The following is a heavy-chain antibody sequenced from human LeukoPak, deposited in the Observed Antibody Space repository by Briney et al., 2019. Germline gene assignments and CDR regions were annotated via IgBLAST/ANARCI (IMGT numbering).Heavy chain of an antibody. Sequence: SETLSLTCTVSGGSISSYYWSWIRQPAGKGLEWIGRIYTSGSTNYNPSLKSRVTISVDTSKNQFSLKLSSVTAADTAVYYCARGSMITFGGVIVFDYWGQGTLVTVSS. CDR3: ARGSMITFGGVIVFDY. CDR2: IYTSGST. V-gene: IGHV4-4*07. J-gene: IGHJ4*02. D-gene: IGHD3-16*02. CDR1: GGSISSYY.